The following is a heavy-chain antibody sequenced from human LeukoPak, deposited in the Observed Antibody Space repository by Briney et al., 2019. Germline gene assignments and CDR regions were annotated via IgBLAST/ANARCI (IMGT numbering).Heavy chain of an antibody. J-gene: IGHJ3*02. Sequence: GGSLRLSCAASGFTFSNAWMSWVRQAPGKGLEWVGRIKSKTDGGTTDYAAPVKGRFTISRDDSKNTLYLQMNSLKTEDTAVYYCTTAPGLRSKERRYCSGGSCYSGRDDAFDIWGQGTMVTVSS. D-gene: IGHD2-15*01. V-gene: IGHV3-15*01. CDR2: IKSKTDGGTT. CDR3: TTAPGLRSKERRYCSGGSCYSGRDDAFDI. CDR1: GFTFSNAW.